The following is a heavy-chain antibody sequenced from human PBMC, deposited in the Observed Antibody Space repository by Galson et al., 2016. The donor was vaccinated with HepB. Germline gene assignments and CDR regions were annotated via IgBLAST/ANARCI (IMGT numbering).Heavy chain of an antibody. CDR2: IYYSGST. J-gene: IGHJ4*02. V-gene: IGHV4-59*01. CDR1: GGSISNYS. Sequence: SETLSLTCTVSGGSISNYSWTWIRQPPGRGLEWIGYIYYSGSTNYNPSLKSRVTVSVYTSKNQFSLQLSSVPAADTAVYYCARSDRSGYIVHWGQGALVTISS. D-gene: IGHD3-22*01. CDR3: ARSDRSGYIVH.